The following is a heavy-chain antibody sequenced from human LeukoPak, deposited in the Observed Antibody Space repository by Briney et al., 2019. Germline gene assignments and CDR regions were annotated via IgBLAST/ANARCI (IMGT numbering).Heavy chain of an antibody. D-gene: IGHD4/OR15-4a*01. CDR1: GFTFSYFG. J-gene: IGHJ4*02. CDR3: AKDGANCYNLEY. V-gene: IGHV3-30*02. CDR2: IRYDGSDK. Sequence: PGGSLRLSCAASGFTFSYFGMHWVRQAPGKGLEWAAFIRYDGSDKYNADSVKGRFTISRDNSKNTVYLQMNNLRIEDTAVYYCAKDGANCYNLEYWGQGTLVTVSS.